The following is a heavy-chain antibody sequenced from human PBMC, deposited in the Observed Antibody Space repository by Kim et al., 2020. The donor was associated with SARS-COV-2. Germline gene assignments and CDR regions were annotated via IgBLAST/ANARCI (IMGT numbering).Heavy chain of an antibody. CDR2: ISYDGSNK. V-gene: IGHV3-30*18. CDR1: GFTFSSYG. Sequence: GGSLRLSCAASGFTFSSYGMHWVRQAPGKGLEWVAAISYDGSNKNSADSVKGRFTISRDNSENTLYLQMNSLRAEDTAVYYCAKTTSRSSWYSFDYWGQG. CDR3: AKTTSRSSWYSFDY. D-gene: IGHD6-13*01. J-gene: IGHJ4*02.